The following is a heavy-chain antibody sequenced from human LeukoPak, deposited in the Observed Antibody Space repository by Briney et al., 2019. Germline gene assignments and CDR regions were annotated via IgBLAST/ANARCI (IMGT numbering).Heavy chain of an antibody. Sequence: SQTLSLTCTVSGGSISSGSYYWSWIRQPPGKGLEWIGYIYYSGSTNYNPSLKSRVAISVDTSKNQFSLKLSSVTAADTAVYYCARGPGAQTYYDFWSGYYPLWSQGTLVTVSS. D-gene: IGHD3-3*01. CDR2: IYYSGST. CDR1: GGSISSGSYY. V-gene: IGHV4-61*01. J-gene: IGHJ4*02. CDR3: ARGPGAQTYYDFWSGYYPL.